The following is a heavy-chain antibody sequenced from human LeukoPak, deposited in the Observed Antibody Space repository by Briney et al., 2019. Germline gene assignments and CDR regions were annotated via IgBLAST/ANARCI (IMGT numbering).Heavy chain of an antibody. J-gene: IGHJ4*02. Sequence: GGSLRLSCAASGFTFSSYSMNWVRQAPGKGLEWVSSISSSSSYIYYADSVKGRFTIPRDNAKNSLYLQMNSLRAEDTAVYYCARDFTGSGWPFDYWGQGTLVTVSS. D-gene: IGHD6-19*01. CDR1: GFTFSSYS. CDR2: ISSSSSYI. CDR3: ARDFTGSGWPFDY. V-gene: IGHV3-21*01.